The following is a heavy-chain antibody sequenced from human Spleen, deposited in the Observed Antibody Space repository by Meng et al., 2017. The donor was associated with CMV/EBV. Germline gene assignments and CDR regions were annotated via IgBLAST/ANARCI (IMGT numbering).Heavy chain of an antibody. D-gene: IGHD1-26*01. J-gene: IGHJ4*02. Sequence: SVKVSCKPYGDSFSSISINWVRQAPGQGFEWMGGIAPILNMPNYAEKFQGRVTITGDRATATAYLELSSLTFDDTGTYYCARDVRVGSTNLFYFDFWCPGMLVTVSS. CDR2: IAPILNMP. CDR1: GDSFSSIS. CDR3: ARDVRVGSTNLFYFDF. V-gene: IGHV1-69*10.